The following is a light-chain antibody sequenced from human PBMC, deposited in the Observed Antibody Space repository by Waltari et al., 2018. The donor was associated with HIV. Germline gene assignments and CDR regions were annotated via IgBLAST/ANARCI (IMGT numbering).Light chain of an antibody. V-gene: IGLV3-19*01. J-gene: IGLJ1*01. Sequence: SSELTQDPAVSVALGQKVRITCQGDSLRSYYASWYQQKPGQAPVLVIYGKNNRPSGIPDRFSGSSSGNTASLTITGAQAEDEADYYCNSRDSSGNHVFGTGT. CDR2: GKN. CDR3: NSRDSSGNHV. CDR1: SLRSYY.